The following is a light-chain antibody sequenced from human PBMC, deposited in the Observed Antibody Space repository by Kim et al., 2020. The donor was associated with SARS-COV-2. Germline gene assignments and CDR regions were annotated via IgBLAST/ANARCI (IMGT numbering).Light chain of an antibody. Sequence: VSPGKTASITCSGDKVGDRYVSWYQQKPGQSPILVIYQDDRRPSGIPERFSGSNSGNTATLTISGTQVMDDADYYCQAWDSSTYVFGTGTKVTVL. CDR1: KVGDRY. J-gene: IGLJ1*01. CDR3: QAWDSSTYV. CDR2: QDD. V-gene: IGLV3-1*01.